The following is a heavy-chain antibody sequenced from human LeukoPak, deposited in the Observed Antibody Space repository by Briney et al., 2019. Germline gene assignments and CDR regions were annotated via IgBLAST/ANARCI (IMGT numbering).Heavy chain of an antibody. CDR1: GYTFTGYY. CDR3: ARGTRYSSSWYGGGLDY. D-gene: IGHD6-13*01. J-gene: IGHJ4*02. CDR2: INPNSGGT. Sequence: ASVKVSCKASGYTFTGYYMHWVRQAPGQGLEWMGWINPNSGGTNYAQKFQGRVTMTRDTSISTAYMELSRLRSDDTAVYYCARGTRYSSSWYGGGLDYWGQGTLVTVSS. V-gene: IGHV1-2*02.